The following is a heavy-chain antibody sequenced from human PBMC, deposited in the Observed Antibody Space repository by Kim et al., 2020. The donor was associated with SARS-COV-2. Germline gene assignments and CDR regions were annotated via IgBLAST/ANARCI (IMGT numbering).Heavy chain of an antibody. D-gene: IGHD6-13*01. CDR3: ARSPVIAAAGTFDP. Sequence: NPSLKSRVTISVDTSKNQFSLKLSSVTAADTAVYYCARSPVIAAAGTFDPWGQGTLVTVSS. V-gene: IGHV4-39*07. J-gene: IGHJ5*02.